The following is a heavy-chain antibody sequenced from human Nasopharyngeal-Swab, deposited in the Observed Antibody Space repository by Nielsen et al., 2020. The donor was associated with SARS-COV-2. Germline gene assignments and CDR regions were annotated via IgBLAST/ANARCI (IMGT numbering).Heavy chain of an antibody. CDR1: DLPLRNPW. V-gene: IGHV3-15*01. CDR3: SQAPSN. J-gene: IGHJ4*02. Sequence: GGSRGLPWAASDLPLRNPWISWVGQAPGKGLEWVGRIKSKTDGGTTDYAAPVKGRFTISRDDSKNTLYLQMNSLKTEDTAVYYCSQAPSNWGQGTLVTVSS. CDR2: IKSKTDGGTT.